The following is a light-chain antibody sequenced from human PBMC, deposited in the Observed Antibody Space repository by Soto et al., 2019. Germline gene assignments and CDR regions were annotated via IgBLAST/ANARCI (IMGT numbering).Light chain of an antibody. V-gene: IGLV2-14*01. CDR2: HVT. CDR3: CSYTTSNTFV. J-gene: IGLJ1*01. Sequence: QSALTQPASVSGSLGQSIIISCSGTSSDVGAYNYVSWYQQYPGKAPKLMIYHVTDRPSGVSNRFSGSKSGNTASLTISGLQAEDEADYYCCSYTTSNTFVFGTGTKLTVL. CDR1: SSDVGAYNY.